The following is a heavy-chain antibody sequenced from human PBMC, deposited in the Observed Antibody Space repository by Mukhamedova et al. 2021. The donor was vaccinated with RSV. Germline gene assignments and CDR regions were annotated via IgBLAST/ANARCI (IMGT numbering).Heavy chain of an antibody. Sequence: GGTYYNPSLKSRVTISVDTSENQFSLRLRSVTAADTAVYYCAKLYKSGNNNYWGQGTLVTVSS. V-gene: IGHV4-30-2*04. CDR2: GGT. CDR3: AKLYKSGNNNY. J-gene: IGHJ4*02. D-gene: IGHD4-23*01.